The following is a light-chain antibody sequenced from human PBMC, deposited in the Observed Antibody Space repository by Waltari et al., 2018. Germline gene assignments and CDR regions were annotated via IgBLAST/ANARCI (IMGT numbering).Light chain of an antibody. CDR2: GAS. CDR1: QSVDRS. CDR3: QHYVRLPVT. J-gene: IGKJ1*01. V-gene: IGKV3-20*01. Sequence: EIVLTQSPGTLSLSPGERATLSCRASQSVDRSLAWYQQKPGQAPRLIIYGASIRATGIPDRFSGGGSGTDFSLTISRLEPEDFAAYHCQHYVRLPVTFGQGTKVEIK.